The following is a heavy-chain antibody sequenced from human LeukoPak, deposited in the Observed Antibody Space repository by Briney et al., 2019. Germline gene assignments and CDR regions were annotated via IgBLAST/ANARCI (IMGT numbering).Heavy chain of an antibody. Sequence: GASVKVSCKASGYTFKDYYVHWVRQAPGQGLEWMGWINPKSGGTDYAQKFQGRVTMTGDTSISTVYMQLSSLRSDATAFYYCARASERLQFTNFDYWGQGILVTVSS. J-gene: IGHJ4*02. D-gene: IGHD1-26*01. CDR3: ARASERLQFTNFDY. CDR2: INPKSGGT. V-gene: IGHV1-2*02. CDR1: GYTFKDYY.